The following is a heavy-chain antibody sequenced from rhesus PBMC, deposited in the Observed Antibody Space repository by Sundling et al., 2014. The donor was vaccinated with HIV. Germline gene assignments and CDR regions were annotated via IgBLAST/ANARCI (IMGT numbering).Heavy chain of an antibody. V-gene: IGHV3-8*01. CDR3: AKDGEIAAGPFDY. J-gene: IGHJ4*01. CDR2: INSGGTSA. CDR1: GFTFINYF. Sequence: EVQLVESGGGLVQPGGSLRLSCTGTGFTFINYFMYWVRQAPGKGLEWVATINSGGTSAYYADSVKGRFTISKETAKNTLFLQMDRLRAEDTAVYFCAKDGEIAAGPFDYWGQGVLVSVSS. D-gene: IGHD6-13*01.